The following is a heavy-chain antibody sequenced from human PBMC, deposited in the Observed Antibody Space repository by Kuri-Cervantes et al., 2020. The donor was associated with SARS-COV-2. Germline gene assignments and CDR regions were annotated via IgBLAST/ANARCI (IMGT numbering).Heavy chain of an antibody. D-gene: IGHD2-2*01. Sequence: GSLRLSCTVSGGSISSSISSSSYYWGWIRQPPGKGLEWIGSIYYSGSTYYNPSLKSRVTISVDRSKNQFSLKLSSVTAADTAVYYCARELVVPAATGYYYHGMDVWGQGTTVTVSS. CDR3: ARELVVPAATGYYYHGMDV. CDR1: GGSISSSISSSSYY. CDR2: IYYSGST. V-gene: IGHV4-39*07. J-gene: IGHJ6*02.